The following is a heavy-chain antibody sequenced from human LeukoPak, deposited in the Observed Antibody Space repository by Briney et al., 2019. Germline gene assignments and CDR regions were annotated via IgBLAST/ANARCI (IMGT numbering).Heavy chain of an antibody. CDR1: GFTFSNHW. J-gene: IGHJ4*02. D-gene: IGHD5-18*01. Sequence: GGSLRPSCAASGFTFSNHWMHWVRQAPGKGLMWVSRINRDGSRTDYADSVKGRFTISRDDAKNTLYLQVNSLRAEDTAVYFCARGGSDTAMAHDYWGQGTLVTVSS. CDR2: INRDGSRT. V-gene: IGHV3-74*01. CDR3: ARGGSDTAMAHDY.